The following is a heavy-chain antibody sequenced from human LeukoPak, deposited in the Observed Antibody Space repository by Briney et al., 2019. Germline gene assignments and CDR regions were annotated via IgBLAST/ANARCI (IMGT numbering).Heavy chain of an antibody. D-gene: IGHD5-18*01. V-gene: IGHV1-2*02. Sequence: ASVKVSCKASGYTFTGYYIHWVRQAPGQGLEWMGWINPNSGGTNYAQKFQGRVTMTRDTSISTAYMELSRLRSDDTAVYYCARGGYSYDSLTPFDYWGQGTLVTVSS. CDR2: INPNSGGT. CDR3: ARGGYSYDSLTPFDY. CDR1: GYTFTGYY. J-gene: IGHJ4*02.